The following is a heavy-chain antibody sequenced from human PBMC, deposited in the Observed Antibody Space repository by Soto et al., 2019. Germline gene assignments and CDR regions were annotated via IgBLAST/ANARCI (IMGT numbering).Heavy chain of an antibody. CDR1: GDSVTSHY. D-gene: IGHD2-2*01. V-gene: IGHV4-59*02. J-gene: IGHJ3*02. CDR3: ARGSTVDAFDI. CDR2: IYYSGCT. Sequence: SETLSLTCSFSGDSVTSHYLTWIRQPPEKGLEWIGYIYYSGCTNYNPSLKSRVTISVDTSKNQFSLKLSSVTAADTAVYYCARGSTVDAFDIWGQGTMVTVSS.